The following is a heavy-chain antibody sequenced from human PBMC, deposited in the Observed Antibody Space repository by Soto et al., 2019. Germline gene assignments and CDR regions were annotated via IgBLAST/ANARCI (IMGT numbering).Heavy chain of an antibody. D-gene: IGHD2-2*02. CDR3: ARANIVVPAAIQGFYYYGMDV. V-gene: IGHV6-1*01. CDR1: GDSVSSNSAA. Sequence: SQTLSLTCAISGDSVSSNSAAWNWIRQSPSRGLEWLGRTYYRSKWYNDYAVSVKSRTTINPDTSKNQFSLQLNSVTPEDTAVYYCARANIVVPAAIQGFYYYGMDVWGQGTTVTVSS. CDR2: TYYRSKWYN. J-gene: IGHJ6*02.